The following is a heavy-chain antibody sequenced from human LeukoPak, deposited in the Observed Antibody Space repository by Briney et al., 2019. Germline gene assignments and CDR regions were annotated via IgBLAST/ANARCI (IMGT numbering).Heavy chain of an antibody. D-gene: IGHD4-11*01. Sequence: PSETLSLTCSVSGGSISSSIYYWGWIRQPPGKGLEWIGSIYYSGSTYYNPSLKSRVTISVDTSKSQFSLNLSSVTAADTAVYYCARQDYSNYVACFDYWGQGTLVTVSS. J-gene: IGHJ4*02. V-gene: IGHV4-39*01. CDR3: ARQDYSNYVACFDY. CDR1: GGSISSSIYY. CDR2: IYYSGST.